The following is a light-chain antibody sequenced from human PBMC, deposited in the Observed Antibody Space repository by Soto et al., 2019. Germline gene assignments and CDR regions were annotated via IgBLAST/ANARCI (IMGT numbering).Light chain of an antibody. CDR2: KAS. Sequence: DSHMTQTPTTLSASVGDRVTITCRASQSISVWLAWYQQKPGKAPNLLIYKASTLQSGVPSRFSGSGSGTEFTLTISSLQPDDFATYCCQQYNVYWTFGQGTKVDIK. V-gene: IGKV1-5*03. CDR1: QSISVW. J-gene: IGKJ1*01. CDR3: QQYNVYWT.